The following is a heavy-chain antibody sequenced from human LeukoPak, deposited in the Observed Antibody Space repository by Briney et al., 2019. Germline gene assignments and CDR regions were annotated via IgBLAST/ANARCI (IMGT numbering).Heavy chain of an antibody. V-gene: IGHV3-33*01. CDR2: IWFDGSDQ. D-gene: IGHD6-19*01. CDR1: GFSFSAYG. J-gene: IGHJ3*02. CDR3: ARDREGIAVADAFDI. Sequence: GGSLRLSCAASGFSFSAYGMHWVRQAPGKGLEWVAVIWFDGSDQYFADSVKGRFTISRDTSKNTLYLQMNSLRTEDTAVYYCARDREGIAVADAFDIWGQGTMVTVYS.